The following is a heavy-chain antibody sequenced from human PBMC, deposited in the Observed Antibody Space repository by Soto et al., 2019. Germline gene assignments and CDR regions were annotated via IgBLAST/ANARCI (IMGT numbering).Heavy chain of an antibody. Sequence: EVQLLESGGGLVQPGGSLRLSCAAFGFTFSSYAMSWVRQAPGKGLEWVSGISGSGGSTFYADSVKGRFTISRDNSKNTLFLQMNSLRAEDTALYYCASLSSTWQLDSDFWGQGTLVTVSS. CDR2: ISGSGGST. CDR1: GFTFSSYA. CDR3: ASLSSTWQLDSDF. V-gene: IGHV3-23*01. J-gene: IGHJ4*02. D-gene: IGHD6-13*01.